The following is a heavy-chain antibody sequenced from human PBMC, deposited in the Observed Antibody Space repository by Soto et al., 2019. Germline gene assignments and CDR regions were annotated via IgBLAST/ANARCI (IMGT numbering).Heavy chain of an antibody. CDR2: ISATGTT. Sequence: SETLSLTCTVSGASISGFYWSWIRKSAGKGLEWIGRISATGTTDYNPSLKSRVMMSVNTSKKQVSLKLRSVTAADTAVYYCVRDGTKTLRDWFDPWGQGISVNVS. J-gene: IGHJ5*02. V-gene: IGHV4-4*07. CDR3: VRDGTKTLRDWFDP. CDR1: GASISGFY. D-gene: IGHD1-1*01.